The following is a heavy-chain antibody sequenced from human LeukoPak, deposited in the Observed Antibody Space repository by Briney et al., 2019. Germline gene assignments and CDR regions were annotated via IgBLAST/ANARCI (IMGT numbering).Heavy chain of an antibody. CDR2: IGPDGSDK. CDR1: GFLFSSYW. D-gene: IGHD2-15*01. CDR3: ARFRRSAQSY. Sequence: GGSLRLSCTTSGFLFSSYWMSWVRQAPGKGLEWVANIGPDGSDKQYVDSMKRRFTISRDNAQNSVYLHMNSLTAEDTAVYSCARFRRSAQSYWGQGILVTVSS. J-gene: IGHJ4*02. V-gene: IGHV3-7*01.